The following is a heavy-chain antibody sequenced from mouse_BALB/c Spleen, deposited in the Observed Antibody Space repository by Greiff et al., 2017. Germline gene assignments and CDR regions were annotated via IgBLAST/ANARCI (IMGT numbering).Heavy chain of an antibody. CDR3: TSLTTDWYFDV. D-gene: IGHD1-1*01. Sequence: EVQRVESGGGLVQPGGSMKLSCVASGFTFSNYWMNWVRQSPEKGLEWVAEIRLKSNNYATHYAESVKGRFTISRDDSKSSVYLQMNNLRAEDTGIYYCTSLTTDWYFDVWGAGTTVTVSS. CDR1: GFTFSNYW. J-gene: IGHJ1*01. V-gene: IGHV6-6*02. CDR2: IRLKSNNYAT.